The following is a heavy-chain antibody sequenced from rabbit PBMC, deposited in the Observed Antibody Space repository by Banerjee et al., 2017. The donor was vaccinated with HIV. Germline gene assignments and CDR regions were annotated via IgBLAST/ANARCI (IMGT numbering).Heavy chain of an antibody. D-gene: IGHD4-2*01. Sequence: QSLEESGGDLVKPGASLTLTCTASGFSLSSSYWICWVRQAPGKGLEWVGCIDTGSGSTYYASWAKGRFTISKASPTTATLQMTSLTAADTATYFCAREYDGIYYGMDLWGPGTLVTVS. CDR2: IDTGSGST. CDR3: AREYDGIYYGMDL. CDR1: GFSLSSSYW. V-gene: IGHV1S40*01. J-gene: IGHJ6*01.